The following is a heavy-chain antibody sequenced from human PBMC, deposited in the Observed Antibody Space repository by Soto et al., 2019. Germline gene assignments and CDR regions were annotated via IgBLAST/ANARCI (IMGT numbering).Heavy chain of an antibody. J-gene: IGHJ4*02. CDR3: AKAGFLEWLSDTYYFDY. CDR1: GFTFSSYA. D-gene: IGHD3-3*01. V-gene: IGHV3-23*01. Sequence: GGSLRLSCAASGFTFSSYAMSWVRQAPGKGLEWVSAISGSGGSTYYADSVKGRFTISRDNSKNTLYLQMNSLRAEDAAVYYCAKAGFLEWLSDTYYFDYWGQGTLVTVSS. CDR2: ISGSGGST.